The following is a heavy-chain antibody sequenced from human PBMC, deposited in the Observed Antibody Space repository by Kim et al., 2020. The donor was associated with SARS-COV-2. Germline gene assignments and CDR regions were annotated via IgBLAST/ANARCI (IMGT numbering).Heavy chain of an antibody. J-gene: IGHJ6*02. CDR2: IAYDGSNK. CDR1: GFTFSNYG. Sequence: GGSLRLSCAASGFTFSNYGMHWVRQAPGKGLEWVAVIAYDGSNKYYADSVKGRFTISRDNSKNTLYLQMNSLRAEDTAVYYCAKVSAPHGFGELTGYYYNDMDVWGQGTTVTVSS. D-gene: IGHD3-10*01. CDR3: AKVSAPHGFGELTGYYYNDMDV. V-gene: IGHV3-30*18.